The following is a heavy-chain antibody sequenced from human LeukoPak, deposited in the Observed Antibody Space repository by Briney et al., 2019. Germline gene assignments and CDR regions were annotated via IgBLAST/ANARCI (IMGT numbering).Heavy chain of an antibody. J-gene: IGHJ1*01. CDR2: ISGSGGRT. Sequence: GGSLRLSCAASGFIFTNHAMSWVRRASGKGLEWVSAISGSGGRTYYADSVKGRFTTSRDNAKSTVSLQMNSLRAEDTGVYYCARAPSEIGGYYPEYFRHWGQGTLVTVSS. D-gene: IGHD3-22*01. CDR3: ARAPSEIGGYYPEYFRH. CDR1: GFIFTNHA. V-gene: IGHV3-23*01.